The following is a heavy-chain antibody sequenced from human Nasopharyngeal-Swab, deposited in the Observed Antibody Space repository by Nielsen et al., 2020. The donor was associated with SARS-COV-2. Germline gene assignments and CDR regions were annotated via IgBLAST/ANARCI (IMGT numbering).Heavy chain of an antibody. Sequence: GGSLRLSCAASGFTFSNYGMHWVRQAPGKGLEWVAVISYDGSNKYYAESVKGRFTISRDSSKNTLYLQVSSLRLEDTAVYYCAKDLYHYDSVGNNGFNYWGQGTLVTVSS. V-gene: IGHV3-30*18. CDR3: AKDLYHYDSVGNNGFNY. CDR2: ISYDGSNK. J-gene: IGHJ4*02. D-gene: IGHD3-22*01. CDR1: GFTFSNYG.